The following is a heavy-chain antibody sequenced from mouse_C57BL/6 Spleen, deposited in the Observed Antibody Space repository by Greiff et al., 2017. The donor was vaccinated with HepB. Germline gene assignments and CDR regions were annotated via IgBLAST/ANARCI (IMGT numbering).Heavy chain of an antibody. D-gene: IGHD2-3*01. V-gene: IGHV14-1*01. CDR1: GFNIKDYY. CDR3: TMGWLLRGFAY. CDR2: IDPEDGDT. Sequence: EVQLQQSGAELVRPGASVKLSCTASGFNIKDYYMHWVKQRPEQGLEWIGRIDPEDGDTEYAPKFQGKATMTADTSSNTAYLQLSSLTSEDTAGYYCTMGWLLRGFAYWGQGTLVTVSA. J-gene: IGHJ3*01.